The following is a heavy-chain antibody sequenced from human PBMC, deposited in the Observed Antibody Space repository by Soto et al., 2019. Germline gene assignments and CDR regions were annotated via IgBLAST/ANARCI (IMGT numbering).Heavy chain of an antibody. CDR1: GGSFSGYY. CDR2: INHSGST. J-gene: IGHJ6*02. Sequence: SETLSLTCAVYGGSFSGYYWSWIRQPPGKGLEWIGEINHSGSTNYNPSLKSRVTISVDTSKNQFSLKLSSVTAADTAVYYCAREYYYYYYGMDVWGQGTTVT. V-gene: IGHV4-34*01. CDR3: AREYYYYYYGMDV.